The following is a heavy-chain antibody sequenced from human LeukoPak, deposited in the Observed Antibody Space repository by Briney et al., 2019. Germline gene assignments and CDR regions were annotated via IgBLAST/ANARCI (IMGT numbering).Heavy chain of an antibody. CDR1: GFTFDDYA. J-gene: IGHJ4*02. V-gene: IGHV3-9*01. Sequence: GRSLRLSCAASGFTFDDYAMHWVRHAPGKGLEWVSGISWNSGSIGYADSVKGRFTISRDNAKNSLYLQMNSLRAEDTAVYYCARGENYDSSGYYLDYWGQGTLVTVSS. D-gene: IGHD3-22*01. CDR3: ARGENYDSSGYYLDY. CDR2: ISWNSGSI.